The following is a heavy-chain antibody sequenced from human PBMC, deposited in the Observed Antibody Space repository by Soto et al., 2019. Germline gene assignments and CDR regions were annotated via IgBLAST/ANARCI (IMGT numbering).Heavy chain of an antibody. CDR3: AAGCCGHDPSYFDY. Sequence: SLRLSCLASVFTFSNFEMSWFRQAPGKGLEWISSVRSSGPNIFYADSVKGRFTISRDNARNSLFLHMNSLRAEDTALYYCAAGCCGHDPSYFDYWGQGTLVTVSS. D-gene: IGHD5-12*01. CDR2: VRSSGPNI. CDR1: VFTFSNFE. J-gene: IGHJ4*02. V-gene: IGHV3-48*03.